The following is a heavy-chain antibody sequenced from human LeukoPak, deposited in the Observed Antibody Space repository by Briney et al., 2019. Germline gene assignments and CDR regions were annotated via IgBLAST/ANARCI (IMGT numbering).Heavy chain of an antibody. V-gene: IGHV3-23*01. CDR1: GFTFSTYW. Sequence: GGSLRLSCAASGFTFSTYWMSWVRQAPGKGLEWVSAISGSGAGTYYADSVKGRFTISRDNSKNTVYLQMNSLRAEDTAVYCCAKDSGNSGWYVDNWGQGTLVTVSS. D-gene: IGHD6-19*01. CDR3: AKDSGNSGWYVDN. CDR2: ISGSGAGT. J-gene: IGHJ4*02.